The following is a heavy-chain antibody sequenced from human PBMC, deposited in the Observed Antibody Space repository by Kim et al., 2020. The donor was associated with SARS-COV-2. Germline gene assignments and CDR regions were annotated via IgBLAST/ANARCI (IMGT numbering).Heavy chain of an antibody. CDR2: ISYDGSNK. CDR3: AKLSGQLWSLGPDAFDI. Sequence: GGSLRLSCAASGFTFSSYGMHWVRQAPGKGLEWVAVISYDGSNKYYADSVKGRFTISRDNSKNTLYLQMNSLRAEDTAVYYCAKLSGQLWSLGPDAFDI. J-gene: IGHJ3*02. V-gene: IGHV3-30*18. D-gene: IGHD5-18*01. CDR1: GFTFSSYG.